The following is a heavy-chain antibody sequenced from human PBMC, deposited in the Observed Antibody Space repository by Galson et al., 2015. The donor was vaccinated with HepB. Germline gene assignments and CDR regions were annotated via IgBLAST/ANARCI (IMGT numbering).Heavy chain of an antibody. D-gene: IGHD3-3*01. J-gene: IGHJ6*02. Sequence: SVKVSCKASGYTFTSHYIQWVRQAPGQGLEWMGIINAYGGDTSHAQKFQGRVTMTRDTSTSTVYMELSSLRSEDTAVYHCARVIPTFGVVEPVSGMDVWGQGTTVTVSS. CDR1: GYTFTSHY. CDR2: INAYGGDT. CDR3: ARVIPTFGVVEPVSGMDV. V-gene: IGHV1-46*01.